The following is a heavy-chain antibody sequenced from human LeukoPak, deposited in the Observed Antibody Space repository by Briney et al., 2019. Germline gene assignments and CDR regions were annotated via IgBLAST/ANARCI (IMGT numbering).Heavy chain of an antibody. CDR2: IYYSGST. CDR1: GGSISTYY. V-gene: IGHV4-59*01. CDR3: ARDRREYYYYYYMDV. Sequence: SETLSLTCTVSGGSISTYYWSWLRQPPGKGLEWLGYIYYSGSTNYNPSLKSRVTISVDTSKNQFSLKLSSMTAADTAVYYWARDRREYYYYYYMDVWGKGTTVTVSS. J-gene: IGHJ6*03. D-gene: IGHD1-26*01.